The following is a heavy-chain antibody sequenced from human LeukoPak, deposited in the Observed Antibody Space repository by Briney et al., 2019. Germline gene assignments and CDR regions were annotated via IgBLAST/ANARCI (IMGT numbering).Heavy chain of an antibody. CDR3: ARAYSSSAEFDY. CDR2: INPSGGST. D-gene: IGHD6-6*01. Sequence: ASVKVSCKASGYTFTSYGISWVRQAPGQGLEWMGIINPSGGSTSYAQKFQGRVTMTRDTSTSTVYMELSSLRSEDTAVYYCARAYSSSAEFDYWGQGTLVTVSS. J-gene: IGHJ4*02. CDR1: GYTFTSYG. V-gene: IGHV1-46*01.